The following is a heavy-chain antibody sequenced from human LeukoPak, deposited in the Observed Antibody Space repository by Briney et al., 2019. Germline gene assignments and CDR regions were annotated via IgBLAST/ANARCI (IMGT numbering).Heavy chain of an antibody. J-gene: IGHJ4*02. D-gene: IGHD1-14*01. CDR2: IYYSGST. V-gene: IGHV4-59*01. Sequence: SETLSLTCTVSGGSISSYYWSWIRQPPGKGLEWIGYIYYSGSTNYNPSLKSRVTISVDTSKNQFSLKLSSVTAADTAVYYCVRAKPSDGPFDYWGQGTLVTVSS. CDR1: GGSISSYY. CDR3: VRAKPSDGPFDY.